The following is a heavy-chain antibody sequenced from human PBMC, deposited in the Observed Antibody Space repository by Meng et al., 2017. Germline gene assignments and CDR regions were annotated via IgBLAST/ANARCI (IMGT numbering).Heavy chain of an antibody. V-gene: IGHV3-30-3*01. CDR3: ATDPAGDSYSRL. CDR2: ISYDGSNK. J-gene: IGHJ4*02. D-gene: IGHD5-18*01. Sequence: QVQLVESGGGLVKPGGSLRLSCAASGFTFSSYAMHWVRQAPGKGLEWVAIISYDGSNKYYADSVKGRFTISRDNSKNTLYLQMNSLKPEDTAVYYCATDPAGDSYSRLWGQGTLVTVSS. CDR1: GFTFSSYA.